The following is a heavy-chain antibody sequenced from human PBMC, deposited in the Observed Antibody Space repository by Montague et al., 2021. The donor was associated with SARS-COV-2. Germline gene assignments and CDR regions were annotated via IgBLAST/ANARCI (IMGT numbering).Heavy chain of an antibody. CDR2: IKQDGSEK. CDR3: ARDLRYFDWLFHSSGYYNYFDY. Sequence: SLRLSCAASGFTFSIYWMSWVRQAPGKGLAWVANIKQDGSEKYYVASVKGRFTISRDNAKNSLYLQMNSLRAEDTAVYYCARDLRYFDWLFHSSGYYNYFDYWGQGTLVTVSS. D-gene: IGHD3-9*01. J-gene: IGHJ4*02. CDR1: GFTFSIYW. V-gene: IGHV3-7*01.